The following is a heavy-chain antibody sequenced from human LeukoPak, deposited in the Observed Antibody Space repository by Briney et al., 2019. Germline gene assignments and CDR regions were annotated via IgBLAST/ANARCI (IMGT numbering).Heavy chain of an antibody. D-gene: IGHD4-23*01. CDR3: ARVGVDYSGNIIKYYFDY. J-gene: IGHJ4*02. CDR2: INHSGST. Sequence: KSSETLSLTCAVYGGSFSGYYWSWIRQPPGKGLEWIGEINHSGSTNYNPSLKSRVIISVDTSKNQFSLKLSPVIAADTAVYYCARVGVDYSGNIIKYYFDYWGQGTLVTVSS. CDR1: GGSFSGYY. V-gene: IGHV4-34*01.